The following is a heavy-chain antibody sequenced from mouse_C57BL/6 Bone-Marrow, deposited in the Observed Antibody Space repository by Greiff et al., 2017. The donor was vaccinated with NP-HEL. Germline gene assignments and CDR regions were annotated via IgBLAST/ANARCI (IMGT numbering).Heavy chain of an antibody. J-gene: IGHJ4*01. Sequence: VQLKESGAELVRPGASVKLSCTASGFNIKDDYMHWVKQRPEQGLEWIGWIDPENGDTEYASKFQGKATITADTSSNTAYLQLSSLTSEDTAVYYCTSNYAMDYWGQGTSVTVSS. CDR3: TSNYAMDY. CDR1: GFNIKDDY. CDR2: IDPENGDT. V-gene: IGHV14-4*01.